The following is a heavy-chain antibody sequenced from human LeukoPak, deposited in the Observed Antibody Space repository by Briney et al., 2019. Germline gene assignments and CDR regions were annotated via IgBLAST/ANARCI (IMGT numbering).Heavy chain of an antibody. J-gene: IGHJ6*03. CDR3: ARETSQKGAHYMDV. D-gene: IGHD3-16*01. CDR1: GGSISSYY. Sequence: SETLSLTCTVSGGSISSYYWSWIRQPPGKGLEWIGYIDYNGSTNYNPSLKSRVTISVDTSKNQFSLKLSSVTAADTAVYYCARETSQKGAHYMDVWGKGTTVTISS. CDR2: IDYNGST. V-gene: IGHV4-59*01.